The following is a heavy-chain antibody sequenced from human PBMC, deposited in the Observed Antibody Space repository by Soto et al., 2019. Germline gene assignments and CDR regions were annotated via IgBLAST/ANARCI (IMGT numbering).Heavy chain of an antibody. Sequence: LRLSCAASGLTFSSYAMSWVRQAPGKGLEWVSAISGSGGSTYYADSVKGRFTISRDNSKNTLYLQMNSLRAEDTAVYYCAKGTATTSVGYYYYGMDVWDQGTTVTV. CDR1: GLTFSSYA. D-gene: IGHD4-4*01. CDR3: AKGTATTSVGYYYYGMDV. V-gene: IGHV3-23*01. J-gene: IGHJ6*02. CDR2: ISGSGGST.